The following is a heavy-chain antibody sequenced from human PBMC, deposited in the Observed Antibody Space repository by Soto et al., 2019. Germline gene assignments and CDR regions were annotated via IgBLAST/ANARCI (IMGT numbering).Heavy chain of an antibody. V-gene: IGHV4-59*01. J-gene: IGHJ6*02. CDR3: ARDLFRAYGSGNYQQYYYGMDV. D-gene: IGHD3-10*01. CDR2: IYYSGST. Sequence: SETLSLTCTVSGGSISSYYWSWIRQPPGKGLEWIGYIYYSGSTNYNPSLKSRVTISVDTSKNQFSLKLSSVTAADTAVYYCARDLFRAYGSGNYQQYYYGMDVWGQGTTVTVSS. CDR1: GGSISSYY.